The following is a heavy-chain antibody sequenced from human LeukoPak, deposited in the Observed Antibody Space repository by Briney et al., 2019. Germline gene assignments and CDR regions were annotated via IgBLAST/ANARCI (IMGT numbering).Heavy chain of an antibody. J-gene: IGHJ4*02. CDR1: GYPFTSNA. CDR2: INAGNGNR. D-gene: IGHD5-12*01. CDR3: ARDTITDLDY. V-gene: IGHV1-3*01. Sequence: ASVKVSCKASGYPFTSNAIHWVRQGPGQRLEWMGWINAGNGNREYSEKFQGRVTITRDTSASTAYMELSSLRSEDTAVYYCARDTITDLDYWGQGTLVTVYS.